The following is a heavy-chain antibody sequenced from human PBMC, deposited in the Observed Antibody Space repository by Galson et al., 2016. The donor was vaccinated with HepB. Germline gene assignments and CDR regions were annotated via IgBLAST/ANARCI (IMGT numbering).Heavy chain of an antibody. Sequence: SLRLSCAASGFSITNYGFHWVRQAPGKGLEWVAIIWYDGSNKYYADSVRGRVTISRDNSKNTLCLQMNSLRAEDTAVYYCARYSDYRGEYYFFGMDVWGQGTTVTVSS. J-gene: IGHJ6*02. D-gene: IGHD4-23*01. V-gene: IGHV3-33*01. CDR1: GFSITNYG. CDR2: IWYDGSNK. CDR3: ARYSDYRGEYYFFGMDV.